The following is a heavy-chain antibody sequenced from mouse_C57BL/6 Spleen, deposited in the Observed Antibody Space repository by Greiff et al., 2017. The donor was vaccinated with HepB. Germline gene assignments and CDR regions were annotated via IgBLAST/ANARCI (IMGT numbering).Heavy chain of an antibody. CDR3: ARPSDYGSSPFDY. CDR1: GFNIKNTY. D-gene: IGHD1-1*01. V-gene: IGHV14-3*01. Sequence: VQLKQSVAELVRPGASVKLSCTASGFNIKNTYMHWVKQRPEQGLEWIGRIDPANGNTKYAPKFQGKATITADTSSNTAYLQLSSLTSEDTAIYYCARPSDYGSSPFDYWGQGTTLTVSS. J-gene: IGHJ2*01. CDR2: IDPANGNT.